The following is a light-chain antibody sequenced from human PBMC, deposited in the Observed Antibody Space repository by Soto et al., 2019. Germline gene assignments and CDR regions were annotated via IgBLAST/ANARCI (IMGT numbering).Light chain of an antibody. CDR1: SSDVGGYNY. Sequence: QSVLTQPASVSGAPGTAITISCTGTSSDVGGYNYVSWYQQHPGKAPKLMIYDVSNRPSGVSNRFSGSKSGNTASLTISGLQAEDEADYYCSSYTSSSSYYVFGTGTKVTVL. CDR3: SSYTSSSSYYV. V-gene: IGLV2-14*01. CDR2: DVS. J-gene: IGLJ1*01.